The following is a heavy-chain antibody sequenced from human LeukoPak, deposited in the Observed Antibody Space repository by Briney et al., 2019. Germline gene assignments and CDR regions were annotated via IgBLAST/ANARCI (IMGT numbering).Heavy chain of an antibody. Sequence: GGSLRLSCAASGFTFSSSAMSWVRQAPGKGLEWVASINHNGNVNYYVDSVKGRFTISRDNAKNSLYLQMSNLRAEDTAVYFCARGGGLDVWGQGATVTVSS. CDR2: INHNGNVN. CDR1: GFTFSSSA. J-gene: IGHJ6*02. V-gene: IGHV3-7*03. CDR3: ARGGGLDV. D-gene: IGHD3-16*01.